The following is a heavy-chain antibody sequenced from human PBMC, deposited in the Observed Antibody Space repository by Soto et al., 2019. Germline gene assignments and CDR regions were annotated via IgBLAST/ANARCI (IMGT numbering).Heavy chain of an antibody. J-gene: IGHJ3*02. V-gene: IGHV3-72*01. D-gene: IGHD5-12*01. Sequence: GGSLRLSCAASGFTFSDHYMDWVRQAPGKGLEWVGRTRNKANSYTTEYAASVKGRFTISRDDSKNSLYLQMNSLKTEDTAVYYCARGSGGYDSAAFDIWGQGTMVTVSS. CDR2: TRNKANSYTT. CDR1: GFTFSDHY. CDR3: ARGSGGYDSAAFDI.